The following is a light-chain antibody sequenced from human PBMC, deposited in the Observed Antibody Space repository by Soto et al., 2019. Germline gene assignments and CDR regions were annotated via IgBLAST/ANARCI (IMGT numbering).Light chain of an antibody. CDR2: EVT. Sequence: QSSLNQPPSAYGSPGQSVTISCTGTSSDVGGYNYVSWYQQHAGKAPRLMIFEVTKRPSGVPDRFSGSKSGNTASLTVSGLQAEDEADYYFSSYAGSDHLVFGGGTQLTVL. J-gene: IGLJ3*02. CDR1: SSDVGGYNY. CDR3: SSYAGSDHLV. V-gene: IGLV2-8*01.